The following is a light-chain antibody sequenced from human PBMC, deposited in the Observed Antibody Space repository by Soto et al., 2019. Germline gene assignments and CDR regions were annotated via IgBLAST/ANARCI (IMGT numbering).Light chain of an antibody. Sequence: EIVLTQSPGTLSLSPGDRATLSCRASQSVSSSDLAWYQQKPGQAPRLLIYGESTRATGIPDRFSGSGSGTDFTLTISRLEPEDFAVYYCQQYGGSPLYTFGQGTKLEIK. CDR1: QSVSSSD. V-gene: IGKV3-20*01. CDR3: QQYGGSPLYT. CDR2: GES. J-gene: IGKJ2*01.